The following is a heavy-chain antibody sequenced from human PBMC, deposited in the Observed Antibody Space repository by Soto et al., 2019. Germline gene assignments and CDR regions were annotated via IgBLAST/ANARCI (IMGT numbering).Heavy chain of an antibody. D-gene: IGHD6-19*01. V-gene: IGHV1-8*01. Sequence: QVQLVQSGAEVKKPGASVKVSCKASGYTFTSYDINWGRQATGEGLEWMGWMNPNSGNTGYAQKFQGRVNMTRNTSIRTAYMELSSLRSEATAVYYCARSVEWLASFDYWGQGTLVTVSS. CDR3: ARSVEWLASFDY. J-gene: IGHJ4*02. CDR2: MNPNSGNT. CDR1: GYTFTSYD.